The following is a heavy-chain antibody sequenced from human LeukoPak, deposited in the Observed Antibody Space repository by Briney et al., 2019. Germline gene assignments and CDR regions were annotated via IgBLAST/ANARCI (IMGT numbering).Heavy chain of an antibody. CDR3: ARNGYSYGWDC. CDR2: INDDGSEK. Sequence: PGGSLRLSCAASGFTFSTYYMTWVRQAPGKGLEWVANINDDGSEKYYAGSVKGRFTISRDNAKNSLYLQMNSLRADDTADYYCARNGYSYGWDCWGQGTLVSVSS. CDR1: GFTFSTYY. D-gene: IGHD5-18*01. J-gene: IGHJ4*02. V-gene: IGHV3-7*01.